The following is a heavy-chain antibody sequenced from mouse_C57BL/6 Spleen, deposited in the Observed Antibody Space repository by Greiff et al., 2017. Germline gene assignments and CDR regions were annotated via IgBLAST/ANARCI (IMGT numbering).Heavy chain of an antibody. V-gene: IGHV2-2*01. CDR1: GFSLTSYG. CDR2: IWSGGST. CDR3: ARNNYSNYWDFDV. Sequence: VQLKQSGPGLVQPSQSLSITCTVSGFSLTSYGVHWVRQSPGKGLEWLGVIWSGGSTDYNAAFISRLSISKDNSKSQVFFKMNSLQADDTAVYYCARNNYSNYWDFDVWGTGTTVTVSS. D-gene: IGHD2-5*01. J-gene: IGHJ1*03.